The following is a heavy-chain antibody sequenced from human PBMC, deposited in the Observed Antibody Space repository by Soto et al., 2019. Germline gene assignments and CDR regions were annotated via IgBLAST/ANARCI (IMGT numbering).Heavy chain of an antibody. D-gene: IGHD1-1*01. CDR3: TRGPRSTSTGTGAF. V-gene: IGHV3-74*01. CDR2: INDDGIST. J-gene: IGHJ4*02. Sequence: GGSLRLSCAASGFTFSMYWMHWVRQVPGKGPEWVSRINDDGISTNYTDSVKGRFTISRDNAKNTLYLQMNALRVEDTAVYYCTRGPRSTSTGTGAFWGQGTLVTVSS. CDR1: GFTFSMYW.